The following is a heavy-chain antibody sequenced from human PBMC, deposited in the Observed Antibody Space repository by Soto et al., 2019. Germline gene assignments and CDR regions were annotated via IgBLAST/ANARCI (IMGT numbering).Heavy chain of an antibody. D-gene: IGHD2-15*01. CDR2: ISYDGSNK. CDR1: GFTFSSYG. Sequence: QVQLVESGGGVVQPGRSLRLSCAASGFTFSSYGMHWVRQAPGKGLEWVAVISYDGSNKYYADSVKGRFTISRDNSKNTLYLQTNSLRAEDTAVYYCAKDRARYCGGGSCYSIFDSWGQGTLVTVSS. CDR3: AKDRARYCGGGSCYSIFDS. V-gene: IGHV3-30*18. J-gene: IGHJ4*02.